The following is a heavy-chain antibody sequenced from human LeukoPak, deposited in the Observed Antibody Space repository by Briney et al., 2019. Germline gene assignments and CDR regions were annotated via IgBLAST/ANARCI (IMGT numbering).Heavy chain of an antibody. CDR1: GYPFTTSW. J-gene: IGHJ4*02. CDR3: AIINHPDGRVY. D-gene: IGHD5-24*01. V-gene: IGHV5-51*01. Sequence: GESLKISCQGFGYPFTTSWIGWVRQLPGKGLEWTAIIYAGNSDAKYSPSLQSQVSISTDRSISTAYLHWSSLKASDTAIYYCAIINHPDGRVYWGQGTLVTVSS. CDR2: IYAGNSDA.